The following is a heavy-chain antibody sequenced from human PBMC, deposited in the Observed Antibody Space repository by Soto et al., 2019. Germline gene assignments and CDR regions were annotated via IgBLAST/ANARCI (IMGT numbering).Heavy chain of an antibody. J-gene: IGHJ4*02. CDR3: ASQYSSSWYYFDY. D-gene: IGHD6-13*01. CDR1: GGSFSGYY. CDR2: INHSGST. Sequence: SETLSLTCAVYGGSFSGYYWSWIRQPPGKGLEWIGEINHSGSTNYNPSLKSRVTISVDTSKNQFSLKLNSVTAADTAVYYCASQYSSSWYYFDYWGQGTLVTVSS. V-gene: IGHV4-34*01.